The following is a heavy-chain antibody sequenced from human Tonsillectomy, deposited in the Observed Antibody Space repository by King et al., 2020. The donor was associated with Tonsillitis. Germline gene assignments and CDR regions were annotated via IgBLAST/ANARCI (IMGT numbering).Heavy chain of an antibody. J-gene: IGHJ4*02. D-gene: IGHD3-22*01. CDR3: ARENGYYYDSSGYYYY. Sequence: VQLQQWGAGLLKPSETLSLTCAVYGGSFSGYYWSWIRQPPGKGLEWIGEINHSGSTNYNPSLKSRVTISVDTSKNQFSLKLSSVTAADTAVYYCARENGYYYDSSGYYYYWGKGTLVTVSS. CDR2: INHSGST. V-gene: IGHV4-34*01. CDR1: GGSFSGYY.